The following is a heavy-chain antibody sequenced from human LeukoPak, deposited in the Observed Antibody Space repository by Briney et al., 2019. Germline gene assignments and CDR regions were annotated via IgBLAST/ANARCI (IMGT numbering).Heavy chain of an antibody. Sequence: GGSLRLSCAASGFIFSSYWMSWVCQAPGKGLEWVANIKQDGSDKSYVDSVKGRFTISRDNAKNSLYLQMNSLRAEDTAVYYCARDSRFTMRDYWGQGTLVTVSS. CDR2: IKQDGSDK. J-gene: IGHJ4*02. CDR1: GFIFSSYW. D-gene: IGHD3-22*01. V-gene: IGHV3-7*01. CDR3: ARDSRFTMRDY.